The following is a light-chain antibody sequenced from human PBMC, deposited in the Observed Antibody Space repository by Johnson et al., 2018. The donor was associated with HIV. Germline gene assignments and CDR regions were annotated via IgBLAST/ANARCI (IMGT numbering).Light chain of an antibody. Sequence: QFVLTQPPSVSGAPWQRVTISCTGSSSNIGAGYDVHWYQQFPGTAPKLLIYGNYNRPSGVPERFSGSKSGTSASLAITGLQAEDEADYYCQSYDNALSGSKVFGTGTEVTVL. CDR3: QSYDNALSGSKV. CDR1: SSNIGAGYD. V-gene: IGLV1-40*01. CDR2: GNY. J-gene: IGLJ1*01.